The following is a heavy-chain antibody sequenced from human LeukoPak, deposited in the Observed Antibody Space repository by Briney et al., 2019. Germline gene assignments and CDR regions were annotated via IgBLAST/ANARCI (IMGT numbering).Heavy chain of an antibody. CDR3: ATYTHWVAGDV. Sequence: QSGGSLRLSCAASGFTFSDSWMNWVRQAPGKGLEWVANMNQDGSEKDYVDSVKGRFTISRDNARNSLYLQMGSLRAEDTAVYYCATYTHWVAGDVWGQGTTVTVSS. J-gene: IGHJ6*02. D-gene: IGHD3-16*01. CDR2: MNQDGSEK. CDR1: GFTFSDSW. V-gene: IGHV3-7*01.